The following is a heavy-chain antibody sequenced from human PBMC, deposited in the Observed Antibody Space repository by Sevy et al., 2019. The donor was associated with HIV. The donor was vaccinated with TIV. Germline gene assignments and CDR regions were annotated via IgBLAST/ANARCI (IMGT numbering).Heavy chain of an antibody. V-gene: IGHV4-59*01. CDR2: IYYSGST. CDR3: ARYSQITTVTGFDP. D-gene: IGHD4-4*01. Sequence: SETLSLTCTVSGGSISSYYWSWIRQPPGKGLEWIGYIYYSGSTNYNPSLKSRVTISVDTSKNQFSLKLSSVTAADTAVYYCARYSQITTVTGFDPWGQGTLVTVSS. J-gene: IGHJ5*02. CDR1: GGSISSYY.